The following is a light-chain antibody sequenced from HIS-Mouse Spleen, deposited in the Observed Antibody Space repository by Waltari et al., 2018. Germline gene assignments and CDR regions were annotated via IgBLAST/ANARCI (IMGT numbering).Light chain of an antibody. CDR3: YSTDSSGNHRV. J-gene: IGLJ2*01. Sequence: SYELTQPPSASVSPGQTARITWSGEALPKKYAYRDQQKSGQAPVLVIYDDSKRPPGIPERFSGSSSGTMATLTISGAQVEDEADYYCYSTDSSGNHRVFGGGTKLTVL. V-gene: IGLV3-10*01. CDR2: DDS. CDR1: ALPKKY.